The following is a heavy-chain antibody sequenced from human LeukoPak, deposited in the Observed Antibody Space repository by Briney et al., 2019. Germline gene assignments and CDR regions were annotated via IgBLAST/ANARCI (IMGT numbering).Heavy chain of an antibody. V-gene: IGHV1-18*01. Sequence: GASVKVSYKASGYTFTSYGISWVRQAPGQGLEWMGWISAYNGNTNYAQKLQGRVTMTTDTSTSTAYMELRSLRSDDTAVYYCARDSCSGGSCYVDYWGQGTLVTVSS. CDR1: GYTFTSYG. J-gene: IGHJ4*02. D-gene: IGHD2-15*01. CDR3: ARDSCSGGSCYVDY. CDR2: ISAYNGNT.